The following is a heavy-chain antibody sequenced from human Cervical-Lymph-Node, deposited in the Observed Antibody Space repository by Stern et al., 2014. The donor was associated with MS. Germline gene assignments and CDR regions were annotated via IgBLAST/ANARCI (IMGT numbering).Heavy chain of an antibody. Sequence: VQLLQSGAEVKKPGASVKVSCKASGYTFTSYYMHWVRQAPGQGLEWMGIINPSGGSTSYAQKFQGRVTMTRDTSTSTVYMELSSLRSEDTAVYYCARDWTNTSNYYYYGMDVWGQGTTVTVSS. CDR2: INPSGGST. CDR1: GYTFTSYY. J-gene: IGHJ6*02. CDR3: ARDWTNTSNYYYYGMDV. V-gene: IGHV1-46*01. D-gene: IGHD3/OR15-3a*01.